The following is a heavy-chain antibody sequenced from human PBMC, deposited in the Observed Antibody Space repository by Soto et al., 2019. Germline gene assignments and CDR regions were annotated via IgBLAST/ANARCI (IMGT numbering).Heavy chain of an antibody. J-gene: IGHJ4*02. CDR2: IYYSGST. V-gene: IGHV4-59*08. CDR3: ARYDYGDTMNIDY. CDR1: GGSISSYY. Sequence: SSETLSLTCTVSGGSISSYYWSWIRQPPGKGLEWIGYIYYSGSTNYNPSLKSRVTISVDTSKNQFSLKLSSVTAADTAVYYCARYDYGDTMNIDYWGQGTLVTVSS. D-gene: IGHD4-17*01.